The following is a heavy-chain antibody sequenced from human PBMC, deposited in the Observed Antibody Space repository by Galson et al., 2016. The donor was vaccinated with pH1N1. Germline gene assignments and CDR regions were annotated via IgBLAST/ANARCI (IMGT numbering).Heavy chain of an antibody. J-gene: IGHJ4*02. CDR3: ARDREYSGHEGFH. CDR1: GFTFTSYA. V-gene: IGHV3-30*04. CDR2: ILYDGTNE. D-gene: IGHD5-12*01. Sequence: SLRLSCAASGFTFTSYAMHWVRQAPGKGLEWVAVILYDGTNEYNADSVKGRFTISRDKTQSTVYLQMNSLRTEDTAVYYCARDREYSGHEGFHWAQGTLVIVSS.